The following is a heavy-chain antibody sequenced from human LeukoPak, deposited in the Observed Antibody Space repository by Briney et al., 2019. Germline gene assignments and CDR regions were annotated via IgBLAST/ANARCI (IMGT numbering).Heavy chain of an antibody. Sequence: GASVKVSCKASGYTFTNYAIHWVRQAPGQRLECMGWINADTGNTKYSQEFQGGVTITRDTSASTAYMELGSLRSEDMAVYYCARESYYYDSSGRTLDYWGQGTLVTVSS. CDR3: ARESYYYDSSGRTLDY. J-gene: IGHJ4*02. D-gene: IGHD3-22*01. CDR1: GYTFTNYA. V-gene: IGHV1-3*03. CDR2: INADTGNT.